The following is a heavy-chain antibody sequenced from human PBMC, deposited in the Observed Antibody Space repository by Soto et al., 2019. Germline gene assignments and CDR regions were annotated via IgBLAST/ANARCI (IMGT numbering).Heavy chain of an antibody. CDR1: GFIFNEYG. Sequence: QVQLVESGGGVVQPGRSLRLSCAASGFIFNEYGMHWVRQAPGKGLEWVAVIWYVGSNKYYADSVKGRFTFSRDNSKNTMSLQMNSLRVEVTAVYYCARWGCSGSNCNLNQRSFDLWGQGTLVTVSS. CDR3: ARWGCSGSNCNLNQRSFDL. CDR2: IWYVGSNK. J-gene: IGHJ4*02. V-gene: IGHV3-33*03. D-gene: IGHD2-15*01.